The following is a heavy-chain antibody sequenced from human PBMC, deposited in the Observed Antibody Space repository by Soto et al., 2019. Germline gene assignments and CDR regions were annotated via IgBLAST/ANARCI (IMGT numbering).Heavy chain of an antibody. D-gene: IGHD5-12*01. V-gene: IGHV4-59*01. CDR3: AREGGGYDFYFDY. Sequence: QVQLQESGPGLVKPSETLSLTCTVSGGSISSYYWSWIRQPPGKGLEWIGYIYYSGSTNYNPSLKSRVTKSVDTSKNQCRLKLSSVTAADTAVYYCAREGGGYDFYFDYWGQGTLVTVSS. CDR2: IYYSGST. CDR1: GGSISSYY. J-gene: IGHJ4*02.